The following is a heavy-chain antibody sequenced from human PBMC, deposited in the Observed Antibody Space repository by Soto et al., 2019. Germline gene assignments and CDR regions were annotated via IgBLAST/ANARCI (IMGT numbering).Heavy chain of an antibody. CDR3: TRALYYDPREDAFNI. J-gene: IGHJ3*02. V-gene: IGHV1-69*02. Sequence: GASVKVSCKASGGTFSSYTISWVRQAPGQGLEWMGRIIPILGIANYAQKFQGRVTMTRDTSTNTVYMELSSLRSEDSAVYYCTRALYYDPREDAFNIWGQGTMVTVSS. CDR1: GGTFSSYT. D-gene: IGHD3-22*01. CDR2: IIPILGIA.